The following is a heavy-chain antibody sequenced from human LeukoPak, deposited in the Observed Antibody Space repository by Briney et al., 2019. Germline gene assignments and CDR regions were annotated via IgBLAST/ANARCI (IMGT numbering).Heavy chain of an antibody. J-gene: IGHJ4*02. CDR3: ARDSTWLLDY. D-gene: IGHD6-19*01. CDR1: GFTFSSCA. V-gene: IGHV3-7*03. CDR2: IKEVGSVK. Sequence: GGSLRLSCAASGFTFSSCAMSWVRQPPGKGLEWVANIKEVGSVKYYVDSVKGRFTISRDNTKNALYLQMNSLRADDTAVYFCARDSTWLLDYWGQGTLITVSS.